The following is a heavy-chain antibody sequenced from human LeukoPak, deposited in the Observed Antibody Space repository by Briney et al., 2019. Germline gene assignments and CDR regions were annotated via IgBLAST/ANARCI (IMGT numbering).Heavy chain of an antibody. CDR3: VRSITMIVVVPFDY. CDR2: ISSSSSTI. CDR1: GFTFSSYS. J-gene: IGHJ4*02. V-gene: IGHV3-48*01. Sequence: GGSLRLSCAASGFTFSSYSMNWVRQAPGKGLEWVSYISSSSSTIYYADSVKGRFTISRDNAKNSLYLQMNSLRAEDTAVYYCVRSITMIVVVPFDYWGQGTLVTVSS. D-gene: IGHD3-22*01.